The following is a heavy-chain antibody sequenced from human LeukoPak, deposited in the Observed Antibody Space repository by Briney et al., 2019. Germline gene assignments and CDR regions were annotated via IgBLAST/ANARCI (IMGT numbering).Heavy chain of an antibody. CDR3: ARDTRTPLRYCSSTSCYSGYYYMDV. Sequence: PSETLSLTCTVSGGSISSYYWSWIRQPAGKGLEWIGGIYTSGGTNYNPSLKSRVTMSVDTSKNQFSLKLSSVTAADTAVYYCARDTRTPLRYCSSTSCYSGYYYMDVWGKGTTVTVSS. CDR2: IYTSGGT. J-gene: IGHJ6*03. V-gene: IGHV4-4*07. CDR1: GGSISSYY. D-gene: IGHD2-2*02.